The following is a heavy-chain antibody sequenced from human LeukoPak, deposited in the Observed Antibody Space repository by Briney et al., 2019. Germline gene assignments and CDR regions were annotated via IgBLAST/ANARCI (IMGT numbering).Heavy chain of an antibody. CDR1: GFTFSSYA. J-gene: IGHJ6*02. Sequence: GGSLRLSCAASGFTFSSYAMSWVRQAPGKGLEWVSAISGSGGSTYYADSVKGRFTISRDNSKNTLYLQMNSLRAEDTAVYYCAKDGYCSGGSCYRNYYYGVDVWGQGTTVTVSS. D-gene: IGHD2-15*01. V-gene: IGHV3-23*01. CDR3: AKDGYCSGGSCYRNYYYGVDV. CDR2: ISGSGGST.